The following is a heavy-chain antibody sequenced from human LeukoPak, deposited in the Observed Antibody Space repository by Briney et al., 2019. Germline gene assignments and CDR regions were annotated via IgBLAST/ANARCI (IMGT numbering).Heavy chain of an antibody. J-gene: IGHJ4*02. CDR3: ARADYDSSGYFFDY. V-gene: IGHV3-20*04. Sequence: GSLSLSCAVSRFTPDEDGMSCARQAPGKGLEWVSGINWSGGSTGYADSVKGRFTISRDNAKNSLYLQMNRLRAEDTALYYCARADYDSSGYFFDYWGQGTLVTVSS. CDR1: RFTPDEDG. CDR2: INWSGGST. D-gene: IGHD3-22*01.